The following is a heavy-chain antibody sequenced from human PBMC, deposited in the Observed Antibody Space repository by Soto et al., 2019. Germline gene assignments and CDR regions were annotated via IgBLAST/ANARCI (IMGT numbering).Heavy chain of an antibody. J-gene: IGHJ4*02. CDR1: GFTFSSYS. V-gene: IGHV3-21*01. Sequence: EVQLVESGGGLVKPGGSLRLSCAASGFTFSSYSMNWVRQAPGKGLEWVSSISSSSSYIYYADSVKGRFTISRDNAKNSLYLQMNSLRAEDTAVYYCAREGLSKYDFWSGTTRGYFDYWGQGTLVTVSS. CDR3: AREGLSKYDFWSGTTRGYFDY. D-gene: IGHD3-3*01. CDR2: ISSSSSYI.